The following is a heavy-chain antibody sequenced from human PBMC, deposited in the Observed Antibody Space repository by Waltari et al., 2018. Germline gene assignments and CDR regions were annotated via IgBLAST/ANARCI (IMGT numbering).Heavy chain of an antibody. CDR1: GYSFTSYW. Sequence: EVQLVQSGAEVKKPGESLKISCKGSGYSFTSYWIGWVRQMPGKGLEWMGVTYPGDSDTRYSPSFQGQVTISADKSISTAYLQWSSLKASDTAMYYCARARWYNWNSPPGFDYWGQGTLVTVSS. CDR2: TYPGDSDT. CDR3: ARARWYNWNSPPGFDY. D-gene: IGHD1-20*01. J-gene: IGHJ4*02. V-gene: IGHV5-51*01.